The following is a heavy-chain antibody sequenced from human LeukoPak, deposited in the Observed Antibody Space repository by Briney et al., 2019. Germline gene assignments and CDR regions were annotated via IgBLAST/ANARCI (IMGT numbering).Heavy chain of an antibody. D-gene: IGHD5-18*01. J-gene: IGHJ4*02. CDR2: ISAYNGNI. Sequence: ASVKVSRKASGYTFTSFGISWVRQAPGQGLEWMGWISAYNGNIKSAQKFQGRVTMTTVTSTSTAYMELRGLRSDDTAVFYCVRDLGVDTSMIFFDYWGQGTLVIVSS. V-gene: IGHV1-18*01. CDR3: VRDLGVDTSMIFFDY. CDR1: GYTFTSFG.